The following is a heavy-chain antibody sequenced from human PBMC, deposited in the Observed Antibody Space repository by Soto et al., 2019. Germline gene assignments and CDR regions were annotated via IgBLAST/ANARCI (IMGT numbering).Heavy chain of an antibody. CDR3: ARDLVSYYDSSGPNRAEYFQH. J-gene: IGHJ1*01. D-gene: IGHD3-22*01. CDR1: GYTFTSYA. V-gene: IGHV1-3*01. Sequence: ASVKVSCKASGYTFTSYAMHWVRQAPGQRLEWMGWINAGNGNTKYSQKFQGRVTITRDTSASTAYMGLSSLRSEDTAVYYCARDLVSYYDSSGPNRAEYFQHWARAPWSPSPQ. CDR2: INAGNGNT.